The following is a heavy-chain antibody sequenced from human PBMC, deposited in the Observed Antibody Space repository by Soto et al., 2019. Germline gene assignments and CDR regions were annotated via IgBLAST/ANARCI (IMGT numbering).Heavy chain of an antibody. CDR1: GFTFSSYW. CDR2: IKQDGSER. CDR3: ARDFVYDILTGYGGVDY. Sequence: GGSLRLSCAASGFTFSSYWMSWVRQAPGKGLEWVANIKQDGSERYYVDSVKGRFTISRDNAKNSLYLQMNSLRAEDTAVYYCARDFVYDILTGYGGVDYWGQGTLVTVSS. V-gene: IGHV3-7*03. J-gene: IGHJ4*02. D-gene: IGHD3-9*01.